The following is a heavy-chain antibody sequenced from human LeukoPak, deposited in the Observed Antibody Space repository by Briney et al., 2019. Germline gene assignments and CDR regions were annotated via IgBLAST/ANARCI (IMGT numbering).Heavy chain of an antibody. CDR2: ISYDGSNK. D-gene: IGHD6-13*01. V-gene: IGHV3-30-3*01. Sequence: PGGSLRLSCAASGFTFSSYAMHWVRQAPGKGLEWVAVISYDGSNKYYADSVKGRFTISRDNSKNTLYLQMNSLRAEDTAVYYCARSSSRAFDIWGQGTMVTVSS. CDR1: GFTFSSYA. CDR3: ARSSSRAFDI. J-gene: IGHJ3*02.